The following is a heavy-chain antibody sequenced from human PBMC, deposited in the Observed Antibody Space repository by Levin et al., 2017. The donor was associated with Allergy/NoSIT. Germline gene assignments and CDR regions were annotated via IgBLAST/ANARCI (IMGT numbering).Heavy chain of an antibody. D-gene: IGHD3-10*01. V-gene: IGHV3-33*01. Sequence: GGSLRLSCAASGFTFSRYAFHWVRQAPGRGLEWVAVIWYDGTNKYYADSVKGRFTISRDNSKSTVYLQMNSLRAEDTAVYYCARTHYYGSGTYYDIGYWGQGTLVTVSS. CDR1: GFTFSRYA. CDR3: ARTHYYGSGTYYDIGY. CDR2: IWYDGTNK. J-gene: IGHJ4*02.